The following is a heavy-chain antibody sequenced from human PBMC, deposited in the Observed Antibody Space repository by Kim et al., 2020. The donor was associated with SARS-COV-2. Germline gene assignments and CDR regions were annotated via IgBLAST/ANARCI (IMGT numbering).Heavy chain of an antibody. J-gene: IGHJ5*02. D-gene: IGHD6-19*01. CDR3: ASHRYSSGWYGNDHLNWFDP. CDR1: GGSISSSSYY. CDR2: IYYSGST. V-gene: IGHV4-39*01. Sequence: SETLSLTCTVSGGSISSSSYYWGWIRQPPGKGLERIGSIYYSGSTYYNPSLKSRVTISVDTSKNQFSLKLSSVTAADTAVYYCASHRYSSGWYGNDHLNWFDPWGQGTLVTVSS.